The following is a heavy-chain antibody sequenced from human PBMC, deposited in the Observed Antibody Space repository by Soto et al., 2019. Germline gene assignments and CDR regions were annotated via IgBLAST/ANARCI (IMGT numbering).Heavy chain of an antibody. D-gene: IGHD3-3*01. CDR1: GYSFTSYW. CDR3: ARLAVTIFGVVIEPPYYFDY. J-gene: IGHJ4*02. CDR2: IYPGDSDT. Sequence: GESLKISCKGSGYSFTSYWIGWVRQMPGKGLEWMGIIYPGDSDTRYSPSFQGQVPISADKSISTAYLQWSSLKASDTAMYYCARLAVTIFGVVIEPPYYFDYWGQGTLVTVSS. V-gene: IGHV5-51*01.